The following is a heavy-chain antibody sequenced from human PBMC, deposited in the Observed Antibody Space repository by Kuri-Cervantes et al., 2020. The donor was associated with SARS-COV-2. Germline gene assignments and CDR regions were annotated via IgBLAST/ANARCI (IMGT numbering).Heavy chain of an antibody. CDR2: IYSGGST. D-gene: IGHD6-19*01. J-gene: IGHJ6*02. V-gene: IGHV3-66*02. CDR3: ARVEVAGMSYGMDV. Sequence: GESLKISCAASGFTVSSNYMSWVRQAPGKGLEWVSVIYSGGSTYYADSVKGRFTISRDNSKNTLYLQMNSLRAEDTAVYYCARVEVAGMSYGMDVWGQGTTGTESS. CDR1: GFTVSSNY.